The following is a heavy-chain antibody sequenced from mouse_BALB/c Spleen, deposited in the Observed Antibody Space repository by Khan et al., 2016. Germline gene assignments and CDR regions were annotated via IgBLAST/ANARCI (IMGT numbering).Heavy chain of an antibody. CDR2: INPDSSTI. J-gene: IGHJ2*01. CDR1: GFYFSRYW. D-gene: IGHD1-1*01. Sequence: EVKLLESGGGLVQPGGSLKLSCAASGFYFSRYWMSWVRQAPGKGLEWIGDINPDSSTINYTPSLKGKFIIPRDNAKNTLYLQMSKVRSEDTALDYCTRLYCYGTRDCWGQGTTLTVSS. CDR3: TRLYCYGTRDC. V-gene: IGHV4-1*02.